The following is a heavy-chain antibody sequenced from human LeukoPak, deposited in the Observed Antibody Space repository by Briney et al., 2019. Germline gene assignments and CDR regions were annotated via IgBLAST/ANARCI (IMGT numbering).Heavy chain of an antibody. D-gene: IGHD3-22*01. V-gene: IGHV3-13*01. J-gene: IGHJ2*01. CDR3: ARGVSYYYDNSGHPGWYFDL. CDR2: IRTTGDT. Sequence: GGSLRLSCAVSGFTFNYYDMHWVRQAPGKRLEWVSAIRTTGDTHYPDSVRGRFAMSREDAKNSVHLQMNTLRAGDTAVYYCARGVSYYYDNSGHPGWYFDLWGRGTLVTVSS. CDR1: GFTFNYYD.